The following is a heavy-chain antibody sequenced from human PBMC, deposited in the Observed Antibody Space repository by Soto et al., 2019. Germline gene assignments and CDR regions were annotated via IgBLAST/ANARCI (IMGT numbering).Heavy chain of an antibody. V-gene: IGHV4-39*01. CDR2: IYYSGST. CDR1: GGSISSSSYY. D-gene: IGHD4-17*01. J-gene: IGHJ6*02. Sequence: SETLSLTCTVSGGSISSSSYYWVWIRHPPGKGLEWIGSIYYSGSTYYNPSLKSRVTISVDTSKNQFSLKLSSVTAADTAVYYCAREVTTGGYYYYYYGMDVWGQGTTVTVSS. CDR3: AREVTTGGYYYYYYGMDV.